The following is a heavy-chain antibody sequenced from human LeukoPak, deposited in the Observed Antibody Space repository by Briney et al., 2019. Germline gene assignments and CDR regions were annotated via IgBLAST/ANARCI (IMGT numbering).Heavy chain of an antibody. CDR3: AREKMVTATACFQH. Sequence: GASVKVSCKASGYTFTGYYMHWVRQAPGQGLEWMGWINPNSGGTNYAQKFQGRVTMTRDTSTSTAYMELSRLRSDDTAVYYCAREKMVTATACFQHWGQGTLVTVSS. J-gene: IGHJ1*01. CDR1: GYTFTGYY. V-gene: IGHV1-2*02. D-gene: IGHD2-21*02. CDR2: INPNSGGT.